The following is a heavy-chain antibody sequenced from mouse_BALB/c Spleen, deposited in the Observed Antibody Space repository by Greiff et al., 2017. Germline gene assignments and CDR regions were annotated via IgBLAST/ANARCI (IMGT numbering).Heavy chain of an antibody. D-gene: IGHD4-1*02. CDR3: ARNPQLGHFDY. V-gene: IGHV1-69*02. CDR2: IDPSDSYT. J-gene: IGHJ2*01. CDR1: GYTFTSYW. Sequence: QVQLQQPGAELVKPGASVKLSCKASGYTFTSYWMHWVKQRPGQGLEWIGEIDPSDSYTNYNQKFKGKATLTVDKSSSTAYMQLSSLTSEDSAVYYCARNPQLGHFDYWGQGTTLTVSS.